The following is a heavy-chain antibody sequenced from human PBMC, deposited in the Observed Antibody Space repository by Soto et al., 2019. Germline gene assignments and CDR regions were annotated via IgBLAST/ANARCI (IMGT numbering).Heavy chain of an antibody. CDR3: ARDRYYGSGSYSLDY. CDR2: IYHSGST. V-gene: IGHV4-4*02. CDR1: GGSISSSNW. D-gene: IGHD3-10*01. Sequence: QVQLQESGPGLVKPSGTLSLTCAVSGGSISSSNWWSWVRQPPGKGLEWIGEIYHSGSTNYNPSLKRRVTISVDKSKNHVSLKLSSVTAADTAVYYCARDRYYGSGSYSLDYWGQGTLVTVSS. J-gene: IGHJ4*02.